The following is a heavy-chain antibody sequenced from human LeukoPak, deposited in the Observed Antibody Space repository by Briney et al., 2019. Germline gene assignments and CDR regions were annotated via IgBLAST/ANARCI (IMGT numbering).Heavy chain of an antibody. CDR1: GYTFITYG. V-gene: IGHV1-18*01. J-gene: IGHJ4*02. CDR3: GRGPYCSGATCYSQYFDY. D-gene: IGHD2-15*01. CDR2: ISAYNGDT. Sequence: ASVQVSCKASGYTFITYGISWVRQAPGQGLEWMGWISAYNGDTKYSQKLQGRVTMTTDTSTSTAYMELRSLRSDDTAVYYCGRGPYCSGATCYSQYFDYWGQGTLVTVSS.